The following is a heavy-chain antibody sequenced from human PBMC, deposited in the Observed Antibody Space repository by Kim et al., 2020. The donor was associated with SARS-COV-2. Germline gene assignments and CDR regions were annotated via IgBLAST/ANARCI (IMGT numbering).Heavy chain of an antibody. D-gene: IGHD6-13*01. V-gene: IGHV1-3*01. Sequence: KYSQKFKGRVSITRDTSAKTAYMEVSSLRSEDTAVYYCARGGISSWPTDYWGQGTLVTVSS. J-gene: IGHJ4*02. CDR3: ARGGISSWPTDY.